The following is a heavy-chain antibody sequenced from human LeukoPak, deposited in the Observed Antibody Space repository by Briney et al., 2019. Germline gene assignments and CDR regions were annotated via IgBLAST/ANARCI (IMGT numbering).Heavy chain of an antibody. V-gene: IGHV3-30*18. CDR1: GFIFSSYV. Sequence: GRSLRLSCAAFGFIFSSYVMHWVRQAPGKGLEWVTVISNDGSDKYYADSVKGRFTISRDNSKDTLYLQMNSLRAEDTAVYYCAKAQVVTKDYGMDVWGQGTTVTVSS. D-gene: IGHD3-22*01. J-gene: IGHJ6*02. CDR2: ISNDGSDK. CDR3: AKAQVVTKDYGMDV.